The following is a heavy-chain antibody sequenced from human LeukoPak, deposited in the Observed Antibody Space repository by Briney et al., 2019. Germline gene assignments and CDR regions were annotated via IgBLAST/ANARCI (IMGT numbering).Heavy chain of an antibody. V-gene: IGHV4-4*07. J-gene: IGHJ4*02. Sequence: SETLSLTCTVSGGSISTYYWSWIRQPAGKGLEWVGRIYTSESTNYNPSLKRRVTISVETSRNQFSLKLSSVTAADTAVYYCARGLWFGDENPPYFDYWGQGILVTVSS. CDR3: ARGLWFGDENPPYFDY. CDR2: IYTSEST. D-gene: IGHD3-10*01. CDR1: GGSISTYY.